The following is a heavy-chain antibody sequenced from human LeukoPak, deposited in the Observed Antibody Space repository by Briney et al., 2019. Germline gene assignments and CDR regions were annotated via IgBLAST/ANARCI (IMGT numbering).Heavy chain of an antibody. CDR3: ATDLGGSGSYYSPLFDY. D-gene: IGHD3-10*01. CDR1: GGTFSSYA. CDR2: IIPIFGTA. Sequence: GASVKVSCKASGGTFSSYAISWVRQAPGQGLEWMGGIIPIFGTAIYAQKFQGRVTMTEDTSTDTAYMELSSLRSEDTAVYYCATDLGGSGSYYSPLFDYWGQGTLVTVSS. V-gene: IGHV1-69*06. J-gene: IGHJ4*02.